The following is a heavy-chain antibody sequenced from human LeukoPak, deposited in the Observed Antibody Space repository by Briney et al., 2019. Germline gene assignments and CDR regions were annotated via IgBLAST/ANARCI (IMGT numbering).Heavy chain of an antibody. V-gene: IGHV4-4*02. CDR2: IYHSGSA. CDR3: ARDLRYGSGSYVDY. CDR1: GGSISSSNW. Sequence: SGTLSLTCAVSGGSISSSNWWSWVRQPPGKGLEWIGEIYHSGSANYNPSLKSRVSISVDTSKNQFSLKLSSVTAADTAVYYCARDLRYGSGSYVDYWGQGTLVTVSS. D-gene: IGHD3-10*01. J-gene: IGHJ4*02.